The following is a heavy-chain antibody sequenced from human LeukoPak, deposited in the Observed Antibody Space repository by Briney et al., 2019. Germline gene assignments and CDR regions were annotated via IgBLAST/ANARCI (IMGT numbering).Heavy chain of an antibody. J-gene: IGHJ3*02. V-gene: IGHV3-21*04. CDR2: ISSTGTYM. CDR3: AKGDSSSWSFDAFDI. Sequence: GGSLRLSCAASGFTFSSYSMNWVRQAPGKGLEWVSSISSTGTYMYYADSVKGRFTTSRDNAKNSLYLQMNSLRAEDTALYYCAKGDSSSWSFDAFDIWGQGTMVTVSS. CDR1: GFTFSSYS. D-gene: IGHD6-13*01.